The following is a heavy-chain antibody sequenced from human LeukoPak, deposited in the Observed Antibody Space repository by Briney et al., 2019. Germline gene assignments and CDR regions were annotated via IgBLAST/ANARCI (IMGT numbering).Heavy chain of an antibody. CDR1: GFTFSSYA. CDR2: ISGSGGST. D-gene: IGHD3-22*01. V-gene: IGHV3-23*01. CDR3: AKSAYYDASGYYREYYFDY. J-gene: IGHJ4*02. Sequence: GGSLRLSCAAPGFTFSSYAMSWVRQAPGKGLEWVSAISGSGGSTHYADSVKGRFTISRDKTKNTLYLQMNSLRAEDTAVYYCAKSAYYDASGYYREYYFDYWGQGTLVTVSS.